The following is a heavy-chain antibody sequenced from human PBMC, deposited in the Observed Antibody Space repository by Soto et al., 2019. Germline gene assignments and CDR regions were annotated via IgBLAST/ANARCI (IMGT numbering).Heavy chain of an antibody. D-gene: IGHD1-7*01. V-gene: IGHV6-1*01. Sequence: TDPRTGARRVGKESRTRSSSNQYKQTPSGGLEWLGRTYYRSRWYNDYAVSVRSRITINPDTSKNQFSLHLNSVTPEDTAFYYCAGTTSLQWYYMDVWGKGTTVTSP. J-gene: IGHJ6*03. CDR3: AGTTSLQWYYMDV. CDR1: VGKESRTRSS. CDR2: TYYRSRWYN.